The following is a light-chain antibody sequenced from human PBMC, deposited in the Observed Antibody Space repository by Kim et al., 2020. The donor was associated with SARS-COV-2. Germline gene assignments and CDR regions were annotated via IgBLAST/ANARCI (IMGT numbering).Light chain of an antibody. CDR2: KDS. CDR1: ALPKQY. Sequence: SYELTQPPSVSVSPGQTARITCSGDALPKQYAYWYQQKPGQAPVLVIYKDSERPSGIPERFSGSSSGTTVTLTISGVQAEDEGDYYCQSADSSDTWVFGGGTQLTVL. J-gene: IGLJ3*02. CDR3: QSADSSDTWV. V-gene: IGLV3-25*03.